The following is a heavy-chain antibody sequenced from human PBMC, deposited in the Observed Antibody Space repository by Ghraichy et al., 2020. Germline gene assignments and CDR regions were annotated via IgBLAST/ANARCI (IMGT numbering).Heavy chain of an antibody. CDR2: ISSSSSTI. V-gene: IGHV3-48*02. D-gene: IGHD3-3*01. CDR3: ARVGRYDFWSGYYYYYYGMDV. J-gene: IGHJ6*02. Sequence: GESLNISCAASGFTFSNYSLNWVRQAPGKGLEWVSYISSSSSTIYYADSVKGRFTISRDNAKNSLYLQMNSLRDADTAVYDCARVGRYDFWSGYYYYYYGMDVWGQGTTVTVSS. CDR1: GFTFSNYS.